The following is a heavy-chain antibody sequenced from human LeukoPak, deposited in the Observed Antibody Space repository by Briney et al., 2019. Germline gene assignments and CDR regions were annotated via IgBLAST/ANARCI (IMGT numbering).Heavy chain of an antibody. J-gene: IGHJ5*02. CDR2: ISSSSSYI. V-gene: IGHV3-21*01. Sequence: MPGGSLRLSCAASGFTFSSYSMNWVRQAPGKGLEWVSSISSSSSYIYYADSVKGRFTISRDNAKNSLYLQMNSLRAEDTAVYYCATLTGDSSEDWFDPWGQGTLVTVSS. CDR3: ATLTGDSSEDWFDP. CDR1: GFTFSSYS. D-gene: IGHD6-25*01.